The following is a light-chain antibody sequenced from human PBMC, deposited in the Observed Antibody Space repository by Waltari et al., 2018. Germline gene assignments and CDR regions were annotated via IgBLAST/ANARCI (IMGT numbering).Light chain of an antibody. J-gene: IGLJ2*01. CDR2: EVS. Sequence: QSALTQPRSVSGSPGQSVTISCTGAGSDVGCYNYVSWYQQHPGKAPKLMLDEVSKRPSGVPDRFSGSKSGNTASLTISGLQAEDEADYYCCSYAGDYSWIFGGGTKVTVL. V-gene: IGLV2-11*01. CDR1: GSDVGCYNY. CDR3: CSYAGDYSWI.